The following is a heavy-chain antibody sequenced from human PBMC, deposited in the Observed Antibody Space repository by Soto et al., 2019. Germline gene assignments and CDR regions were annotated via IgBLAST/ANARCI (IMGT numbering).Heavy chain of an antibody. CDR1: GGSCSGYY. D-gene: IGHD2-2*01. J-gene: IGHJ5*02. CDR2: INHSGST. CDR3: ARRPKDIVVVPAARPNWFDP. Sequence: SLETLSLTCAVYGGSCSGYYWSWIRQPPGKGLEWIGEINHSGSTNYNPSLKSRVTISVDTSKNQFSLKLSSVTAADTAVYYCARRPKDIVVVPAARPNWFDPWGQGTLVTVSS. V-gene: IGHV4-34*01.